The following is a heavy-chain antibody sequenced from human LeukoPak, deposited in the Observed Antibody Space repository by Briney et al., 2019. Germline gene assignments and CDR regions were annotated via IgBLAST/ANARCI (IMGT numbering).Heavy chain of an antibody. CDR2: IKQDGSDY. Sequence: QPGRSLRLSCAASGFTFSSYWMSWVRQAPGKGLEWVANIKQDGSDYYYVDSVKGRFTISRDNAKNSLYLQMNSLRAEDTAVYYCAREQTPVIHYYFDSWGQGTLVTVSS. J-gene: IGHJ4*02. CDR3: AREQTPVIHYYFDS. D-gene: IGHD3-16*02. CDR1: GFTFSSYW. V-gene: IGHV3-7*01.